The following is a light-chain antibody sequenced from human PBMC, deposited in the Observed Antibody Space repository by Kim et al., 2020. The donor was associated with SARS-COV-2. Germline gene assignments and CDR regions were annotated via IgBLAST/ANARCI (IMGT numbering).Light chain of an antibody. Sequence: EIVLTQSPGTLSLSPGERATLSCRASQSVSSSYLAWYQQKPGQAPRLLLYGASSRAAGIPDRFSGSGSGTDFTLTISRLEPEDFAVYYCQQYRSSSPWTFGQGTKVDIK. CDR2: GAS. V-gene: IGKV3-20*01. CDR3: QQYRSSSPWT. CDR1: QSVSSSY. J-gene: IGKJ1*01.